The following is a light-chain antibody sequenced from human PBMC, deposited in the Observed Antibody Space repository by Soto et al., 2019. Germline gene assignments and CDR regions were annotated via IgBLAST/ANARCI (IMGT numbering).Light chain of an antibody. CDR2: AAS. J-gene: IGKJ4*01. CDR3: QQLNSYPLT. CDR1: QGIATY. Sequence: QLTQSPSSLSASVGDRVTITCRASQGIATYLAWYQQKPGQAPNLLIYAASTLQSGVPSRFSGGGSGTDFTLTISSLQPEYFATYYCQQLNSYPLTFGGGTKVEL. V-gene: IGKV1-9*01.